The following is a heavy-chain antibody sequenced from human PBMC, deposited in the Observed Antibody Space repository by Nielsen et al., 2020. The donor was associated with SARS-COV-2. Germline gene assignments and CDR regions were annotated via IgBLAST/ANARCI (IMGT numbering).Heavy chain of an antibody. D-gene: IGHD3-10*01. CDR1: GYTFTSYD. Sequence: ASVKVSCKASGYTFTSYDISWVRQTAGQGLEWMGFMNPNLGNTAYAENFQGRVTMTRNTSINTAYMELSSLTSEDTAVYYCARGLLLWFGELGAFDYWGQGTLVTVSS. J-gene: IGHJ4*02. CDR2: MNPNLGNT. CDR3: ARGLLLWFGELGAFDY. V-gene: IGHV1-8*01.